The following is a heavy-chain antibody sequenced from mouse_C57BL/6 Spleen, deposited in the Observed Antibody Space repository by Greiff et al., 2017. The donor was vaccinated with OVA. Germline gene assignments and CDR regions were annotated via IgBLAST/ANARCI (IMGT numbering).Heavy chain of an antibody. V-gene: IGHV5-17*01. Sequence: EVQLVESGGGLVKPGGSLKLSCAASGFTFSDYGMHWVRPAPEKGLEWVAYISSGSSTIYYADTVKGRFTISRDNAKNTLCLQMTSLRSEDTAMYYCARRSNYGYFDVWGTGTTVTVSS. D-gene: IGHD2-5*01. CDR2: ISSGSSTI. J-gene: IGHJ1*03. CDR3: ARRSNYGYFDV. CDR1: GFTFSDYG.